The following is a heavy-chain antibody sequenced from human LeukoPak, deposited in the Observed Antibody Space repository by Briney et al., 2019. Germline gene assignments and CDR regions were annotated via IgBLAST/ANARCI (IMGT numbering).Heavy chain of an antibody. V-gene: IGHV3-30*02. CDR3: AKDSKYQLLWSRITDPRQGYFDY. CDR1: GFTFSSYG. CDR2: IPFDGSNK. J-gene: IGHJ4*02. Sequence: PGGSLRLSCSASGFTFSSYGMHWVRQAPGKGLEWVAFIPFDGSNKYYADSVKGRFTVSRDNSKNTLSLQMNSLTTEDTAVYYCAKDSKYQLLWSRITDPRQGYFDYWGQGTLVTVSS. D-gene: IGHD2-2*01.